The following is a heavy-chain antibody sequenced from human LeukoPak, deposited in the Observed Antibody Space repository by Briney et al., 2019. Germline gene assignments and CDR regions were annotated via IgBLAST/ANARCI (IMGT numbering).Heavy chain of an antibody. CDR1: GYTFNNYG. CDR2: TNPNSGGT. J-gene: IGHJ6*03. D-gene: IGHD3-10*01. V-gene: IGHV1-2*02. Sequence: ASVKVSCKASGYTFNNYGISWVRQAPGQGLEWMGWTNPNSGGTNYAQKFQGRVTMTRDTSISTAYMELSRLRSDDTAVYYCARDRYYGSGSYLKVYYYMDVWGKGTTVTISS. CDR3: ARDRYYGSGSYLKVYYYMDV.